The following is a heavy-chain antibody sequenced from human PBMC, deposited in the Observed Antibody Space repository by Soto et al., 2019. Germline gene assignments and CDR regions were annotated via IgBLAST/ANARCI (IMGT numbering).Heavy chain of an antibody. CDR1: GFTFSSYG. CDR2: IWYDGSNK. CDR3: ARDPPYSSSWYYYYYGMDV. Sequence: QVQLVESGGGVVQPGRSLRLSCAASGFTFSSYGMHWVRQAPGKGLEWVAVIWYDGSNKYYADSVKGRFTISRDNSKNTLYLQMNSLRAEDTAVYYCARDPPYSSSWYYYYYGMDVWGQGTTVTVSS. V-gene: IGHV3-33*01. J-gene: IGHJ6*02. D-gene: IGHD6-13*01.